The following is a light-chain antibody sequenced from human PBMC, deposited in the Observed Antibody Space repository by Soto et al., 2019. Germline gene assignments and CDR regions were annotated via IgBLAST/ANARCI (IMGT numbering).Light chain of an antibody. CDR2: AAS. Sequence: DIQLTQSPSSLSASVGDRVTMTSRASQGISSYLAWYQQRPGTVPKLLIYAASTLQSGVPSRFSGTGSGTDFTLTISSLQPEDVATYYCQKYNSAPWTFGQGTKVEIK. CDR3: QKYNSAPWT. CDR1: QGISSY. J-gene: IGKJ1*01. V-gene: IGKV1-27*01.